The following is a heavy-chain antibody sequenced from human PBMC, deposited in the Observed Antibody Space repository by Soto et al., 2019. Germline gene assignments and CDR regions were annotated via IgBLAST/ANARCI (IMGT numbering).Heavy chain of an antibody. Sequence: QVQLVESGGGVVRPGRSLRLSCAASGFTFSSYGMHWVRQAPGKGLEWVAVIWYDGSNKYYADSVKGRFTISRDNSKNTLYLQMNSLRAEDTAVYYCARVRYYGEQVDAFDIWGQGTMVTVSS. CDR3: ARVRYYGEQVDAFDI. D-gene: IGHD4-17*01. CDR1: GFTFSSYG. V-gene: IGHV3-33*01. CDR2: IWYDGSNK. J-gene: IGHJ3*02.